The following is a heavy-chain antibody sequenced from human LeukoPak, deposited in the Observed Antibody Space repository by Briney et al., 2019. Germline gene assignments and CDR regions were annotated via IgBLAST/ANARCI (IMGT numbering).Heavy chain of an antibody. CDR2: INHSGST. V-gene: IGHV4-34*01. Sequence: SETLSLTCAVYGGSFSGYYWSWIRQPPGKGLEWTGEINHSGSTNYNPSLKSRVTISVDTSKNQFSLKLSSVTAADTAVYYCATFADYGDSTGMDVWGKGTTVTISS. CDR3: ATFADYGDSTGMDV. CDR1: GGSFSGYY. J-gene: IGHJ6*04. D-gene: IGHD4-17*01.